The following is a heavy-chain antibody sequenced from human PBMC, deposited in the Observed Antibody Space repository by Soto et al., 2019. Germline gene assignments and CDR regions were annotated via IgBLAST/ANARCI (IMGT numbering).Heavy chain of an antibody. J-gene: IGHJ6*02. CDR1: GGSISSGGYY. V-gene: IGHV4-31*03. CDR3: ARAYGSGYMDV. Sequence: QVQLQESGPGLVKPSQTLSLTCTVSGGSISSGGYYWSWTRQHPGKGLEWIGYIYYSGSTYYNPSLKXRXTXSXXTSKNQLSLKLSSVTAADTAVYYCARAYGSGYMDVWGQGTTVTVSS. D-gene: IGHD3-10*01. CDR2: IYYSGST.